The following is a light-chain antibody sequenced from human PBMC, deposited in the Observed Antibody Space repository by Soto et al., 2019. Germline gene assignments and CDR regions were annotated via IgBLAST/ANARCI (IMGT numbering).Light chain of an antibody. V-gene: IGKV3-20*01. CDR2: GAS. J-gene: IGKJ1*01. Sequence: ELVLTQSPGTLSLSPGERATLSCRASQSVSSSYLAWYQQKPGQAPRLLIYGASSRATGIPGRFSGSGSGTDFTLTISRLEPEEFAVYYCQQYGSSPWTFGQGTKVEIK. CDR3: QQYGSSPWT. CDR1: QSVSSSY.